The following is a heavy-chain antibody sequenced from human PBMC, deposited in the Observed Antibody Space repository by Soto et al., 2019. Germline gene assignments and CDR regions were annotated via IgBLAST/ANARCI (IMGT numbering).Heavy chain of an antibody. Sequence: ASVKVSCKASGYTFTGYYMHWVRQAPGQGLEWMGWINPNSGGTNYAQKFQGWVTMTRDTSISTAYMELSRLRSDDTAVYYCARLDYGGNQDAFDIWGQGTMVTVSS. V-gene: IGHV1-2*04. J-gene: IGHJ3*02. D-gene: IGHD4-17*01. CDR3: ARLDYGGNQDAFDI. CDR1: GYTFTGYY. CDR2: INPNSGGT.